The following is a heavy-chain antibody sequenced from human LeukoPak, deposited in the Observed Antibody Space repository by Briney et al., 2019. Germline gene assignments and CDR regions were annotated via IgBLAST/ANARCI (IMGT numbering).Heavy chain of an antibody. J-gene: IGHJ4*02. CDR2: IYHTGTP. Sequence: PSETLSLTCTVSGGPISSSIYHGGRIRQPPGKGLEWIGTIYHTGTPHYNPSLKSRVTISVDTSRNQFSLPLNSMTAADTAVYYCAIYTNSAAGYWGQGALVAVSS. CDR1: GGPISSSIYH. V-gene: IGHV4-39*01. D-gene: IGHD2-2*02. CDR3: AIYTNSAAGY.